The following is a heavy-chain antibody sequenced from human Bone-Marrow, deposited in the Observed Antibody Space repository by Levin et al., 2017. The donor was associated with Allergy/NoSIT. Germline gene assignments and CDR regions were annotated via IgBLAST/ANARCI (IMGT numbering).Heavy chain of an antibody. CDR1: GFTFSSYS. D-gene: IGHD6-13*01. CDR2: ITSGSNSI. CDR3: ARLDRYTSSPYFDS. J-gene: IGHJ4*02. Sequence: PGGSLRLSCAASGFTFSSYSMNWVRQAPGKGLEWVSTITSGSNSIYHADSLKGRFTISRDDAKNSVFLQMNSLRAEDTAVYYCARLDRYTSSPYFDSWGQGVLVTVSS. V-gene: IGHV3-21*01.